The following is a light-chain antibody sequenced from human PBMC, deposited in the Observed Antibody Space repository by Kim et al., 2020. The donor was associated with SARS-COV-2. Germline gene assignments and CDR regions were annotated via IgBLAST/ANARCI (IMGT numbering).Light chain of an antibody. CDR2: RNT. CDR1: NRNVGDQG. Sequence: QAGLTQPPSVSKGLRQTATLTCTGNNRNVGDQGATWLQQHQGHRPKVLSYRNTNRPSGISERFSASRSGNTASLTITGLQPEDEADYYCSAWDISLSAWVFGGGTQLTVL. V-gene: IGLV10-54*01. CDR3: SAWDISLSAWV. J-gene: IGLJ3*02.